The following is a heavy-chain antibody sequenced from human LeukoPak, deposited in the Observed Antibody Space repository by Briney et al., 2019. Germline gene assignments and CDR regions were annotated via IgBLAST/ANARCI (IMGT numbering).Heavy chain of an antibody. CDR3: TTDAFSLGELLWFGELSHFDY. Sequence: PGGSLRLSCAASGFTFSNAWMSWVRQAPGKGLEWVGRIKSKTDGGTTDYAAPVKGRFTISRDDSKNTLYLQMNSLKTEDTAVYYCTTDAFSLGELLWFGELSHFDYWGQGTLVTVSS. CDR1: GFTFSNAW. J-gene: IGHJ4*02. D-gene: IGHD3-10*01. CDR2: IKSKTDGGTT. V-gene: IGHV3-15*01.